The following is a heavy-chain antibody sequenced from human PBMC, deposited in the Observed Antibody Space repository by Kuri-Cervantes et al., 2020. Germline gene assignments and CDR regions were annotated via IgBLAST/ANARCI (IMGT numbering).Heavy chain of an antibody. Sequence: ESLKISCTVSSGSISSYIFYWVWIRQPPGKGLEWIGSFYSGGSTHYNPSLKSRVTVSLDTSKNLFSLRLNSVSAADTAVYFCATRTLTTASIWGQGTLVTVSS. J-gene: IGHJ4*02. D-gene: IGHD1-1*01. V-gene: IGHV4-39*07. CDR3: ATRTLTTASI. CDR1: SGSISSYIFY. CDR2: FYSGGST.